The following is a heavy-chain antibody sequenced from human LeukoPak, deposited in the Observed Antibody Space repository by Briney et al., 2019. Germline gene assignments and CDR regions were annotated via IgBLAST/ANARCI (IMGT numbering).Heavy chain of an antibody. CDR2: ISHSGST. V-gene: IGHV4-30-2*01. J-gene: IGHJ2*01. Sequence: SETLSLTCAVSGGSISSGGYSWSWIRQPPGKGLEWIGYISHSGSTYYNPSLKSRVTISVDRSKNQFSLELTSVTAADTAVYYCARYSSTWPYWYFDLWGRGTLVTVSS. D-gene: IGHD6-13*01. CDR1: GGSISSGGYS. CDR3: ARYSSTWPYWYFDL.